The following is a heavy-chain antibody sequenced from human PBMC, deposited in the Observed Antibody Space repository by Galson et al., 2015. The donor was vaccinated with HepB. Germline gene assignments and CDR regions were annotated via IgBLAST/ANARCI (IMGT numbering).Heavy chain of an antibody. CDR2: ISPENGNT. J-gene: IGHJ6*02. Sequence: SVKVSCKASGNTFTKYGISWVRQAPGQGLEWMGWISPENGNTNYAEKVQGRVTMTTDTSTGTAYMVLRSLRSDDTAVYYCAEYGGSSGYGMDVWGQGTTVTVSS. V-gene: IGHV1-18*04. CDR1: GNTFTKYG. D-gene: IGHD4-23*01. CDR3: AEYGGSSGYGMDV.